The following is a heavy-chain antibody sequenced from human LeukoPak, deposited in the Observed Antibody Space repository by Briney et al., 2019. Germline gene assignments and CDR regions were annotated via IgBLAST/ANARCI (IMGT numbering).Heavy chain of an antibody. D-gene: IGHD1-26*01. Sequence: GGSLRLSCAASGFTFSDFAMNWVRQAPGKGLEWVTAISGNGGSTYYADSVKGRFTISRDNSKNTLYLQMNSLRAEDTAVYYCAKGWDSGPLHYFDYWGQGTLVTASS. CDR2: ISGNGGST. CDR3: AKGWDSGPLHYFDY. V-gene: IGHV3-23*01. J-gene: IGHJ4*02. CDR1: GFTFSDFA.